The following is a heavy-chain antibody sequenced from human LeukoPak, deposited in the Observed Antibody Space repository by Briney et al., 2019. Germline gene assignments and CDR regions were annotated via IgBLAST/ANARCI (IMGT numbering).Heavy chain of an antibody. V-gene: IGHV7-4-1*02. J-gene: IGHJ4*02. Sequence: ASVKVSCKASGYTFTSYGISWVRQAPGQGLEWMGWINTNTGNPTYAQGFTGRFVFSLDTSVSTAYLQISSLKAEDTAVYYCARDLNDILTGYFDYWGQGTLVTVSS. CDR3: ARDLNDILTGYFDY. CDR1: GYTFTSYG. CDR2: INTNTGNP. D-gene: IGHD3-9*01.